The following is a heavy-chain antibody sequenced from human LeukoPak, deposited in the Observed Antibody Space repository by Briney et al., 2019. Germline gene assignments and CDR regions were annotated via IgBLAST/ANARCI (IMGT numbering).Heavy chain of an antibody. J-gene: IGHJ4*02. V-gene: IGHV3-48*01. CDR1: GFTFSSYT. D-gene: IGHD1-26*01. CDR3: AKVRWELLSLVDY. CDR2: ISSSSSAI. Sequence: GGSLRLSCAASGFTFSSYTMNWVRQAPGKGLEWVSSISSSSSAIYYAASVKGRFTISRDNSKNTLYLQMNSLRAEDTAVYYCAKVRWELLSLVDYWGQGALVTVSS.